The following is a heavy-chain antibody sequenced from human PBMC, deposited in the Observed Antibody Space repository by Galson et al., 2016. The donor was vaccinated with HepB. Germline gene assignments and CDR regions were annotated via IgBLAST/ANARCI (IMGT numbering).Heavy chain of an antibody. D-gene: IGHD1-26*01. J-gene: IGHJ5*02. CDR2: IDPTSGVT. V-gene: IGHV1-2*02. Sequence: SVKVSCKASGYTFSNYYIHWVRQAPGQGLEWMGWIDPTSGVTRYAQSFQGRVTMTRDTSIGTAYMDLRRLRSDDTAVHYCARDLGASGGSYYLHWFDLWGQGTLLTVSS. CDR1: GYTFSNYY. CDR3: ARDLGASGGSYYLHWFDL.